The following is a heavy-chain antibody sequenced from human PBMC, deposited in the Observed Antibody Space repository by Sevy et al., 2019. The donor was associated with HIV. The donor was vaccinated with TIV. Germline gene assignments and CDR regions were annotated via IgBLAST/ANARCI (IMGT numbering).Heavy chain of an antibody. Sequence: ASVKVSCKASGYTFTGYYMHWVRQAPGQGLEWMGWINPNSRGTNYAQKFQGRVTMTRDTSISTAYMELSRLRSDDTAVYYCARVPAAARHGMDVWGQGTTVTVSS. CDR1: GYTFTGYY. CDR2: INPNSRGT. V-gene: IGHV1-2*02. CDR3: ARVPAAARHGMDV. J-gene: IGHJ6*02. D-gene: IGHD2-2*01.